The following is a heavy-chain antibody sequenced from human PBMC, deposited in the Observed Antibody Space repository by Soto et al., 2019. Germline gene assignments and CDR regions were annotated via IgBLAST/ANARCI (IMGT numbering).Heavy chain of an antibody. V-gene: IGHV1-46*01. J-gene: IGHJ4*02. Sequence: ASVKVSCKASGYTFTSYYMHWVRQAPGQGLEWMGIINPSGGSTSYAQKFQGRVTMTRDTSTSTVHMELSSLRSEDTAVYYCARGAIEYHSIAAAGPPYYFDYWGQGTLVTVSS. D-gene: IGHD6-13*01. CDR3: ARGAIEYHSIAAAGPPYYFDY. CDR1: GYTFTSYY. CDR2: INPSGGST.